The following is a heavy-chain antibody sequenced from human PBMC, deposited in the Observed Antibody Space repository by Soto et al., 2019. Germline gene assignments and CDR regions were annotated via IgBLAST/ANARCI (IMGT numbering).Heavy chain of an antibody. J-gene: IGHJ6*02. CDR3: TTAIVSSHHYYYGMDV. Sequence: VQLLESGGGLVQPGGSLRLSCAASGFTFSNAWMSWVRQAPGKGLEWVGRIKSKTDGGTTDYAAPVKGRFTISRDDTKNTLYLQMNSLQTKDTAVYYYTTAIVSSHHYYYGMDVWGQGTTVTVSS. D-gene: IGHD2-2*01. CDR2: IKSKTDGGTT. CDR1: GFTFSNAW. V-gene: IGHV3-15*01.